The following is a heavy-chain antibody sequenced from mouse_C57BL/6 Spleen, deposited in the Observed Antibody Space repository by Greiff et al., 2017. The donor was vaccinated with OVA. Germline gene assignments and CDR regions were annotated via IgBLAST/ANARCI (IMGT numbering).Heavy chain of an antibody. CDR3: ARPTLAYYSNYGYFDY. J-gene: IGHJ2*01. V-gene: IGHV1-53*01. Sequence: VQLQQPGTELVKPGASVKLSCKASGYTFTSYWMHWVKQRPGQGLEWIGNINPSNGGTNYNEKFKSKATLTVDKSSSTAYMQLSSLTSEDSAVYYCARPTLAYYSNYGYFDYWGQGTTLTVSS. D-gene: IGHD2-5*01. CDR1: GYTFTSYW. CDR2: INPSNGGT.